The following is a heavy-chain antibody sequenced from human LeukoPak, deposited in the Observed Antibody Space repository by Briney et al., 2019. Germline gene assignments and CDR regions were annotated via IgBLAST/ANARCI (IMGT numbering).Heavy chain of an antibody. CDR3: ARRRIYSSSWAHAFDI. CDR2: IYYSGST. CDR1: GGSISSSSYY. V-gene: IGHV4-39*07. Sequence: SETLSLTCTVSGGSISSSSYYWGWIRQPPGKGLEWIGSIYYSGSTYYNPSLKSRVTISVDTSKNQFSLKLSSVTAADTAVYYCARRRIYSSSWAHAFDIWGQGTMVTVSS. J-gene: IGHJ3*02. D-gene: IGHD6-13*01.